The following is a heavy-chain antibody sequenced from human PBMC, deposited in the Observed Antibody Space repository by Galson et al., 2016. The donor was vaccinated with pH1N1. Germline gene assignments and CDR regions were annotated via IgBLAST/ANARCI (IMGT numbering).Heavy chain of an antibody. CDR1: GFTFSGHW. J-gene: IGHJ2*01. CDR3: AKMMATAIGPWGEQNWYLDL. CDR2: INEVGTST. Sequence: SLRLSCAASGFTFSGHWMHWVRQLPGKGLEWVARINEVGTSTSYADSVKGRFTISRGNSKSTLYLQMDHLRVDDTAVYFCAKMMATAIGPWGEQNWYLDLWGRGTSVTVSS. V-gene: IGHV3-74*01. D-gene: IGHD2-21*02.